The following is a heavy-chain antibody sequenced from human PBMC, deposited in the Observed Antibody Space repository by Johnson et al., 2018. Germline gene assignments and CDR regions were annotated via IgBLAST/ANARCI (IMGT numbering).Heavy chain of an antibody. D-gene: IGHD3-22*01. CDR1: GFTFDDYA. V-gene: IGHV3-9*01. CDR3: AKGRRYYYDSSGYYRAHAFDI. Sequence: VQLVQSGGGLVQPGRSLRLSCAASGFTFDDYAMHWVRQAPGKGLEWVSGISWNSGSIGYADSVKGRFTISRDNAKNSLDLQMNSLRAEDTALYYCAKGRRYYYDSSGYYRAHAFDIWGQGTMVTVSS. CDR2: ISWNSGSI. J-gene: IGHJ3*02.